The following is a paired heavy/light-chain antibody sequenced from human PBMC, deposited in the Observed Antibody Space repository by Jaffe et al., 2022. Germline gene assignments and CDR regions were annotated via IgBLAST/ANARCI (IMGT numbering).Heavy chain of an antibody. CDR3: TLDRRFVPY. D-gene: IGHD1-1*01. CDR1: GYIFNNYY. Sequence: QVQLVQSGAEVKKPGASVKVSCKASGYIFNNYYMHWVRQAPGQGVEWMGMVSPSGDTTHYAQTFQGRVTMTSDTSTSTVYMELNSLRSEDTAAYYCTLDRRFVPYWGQGTLVTVSS. V-gene: IGHV1-46*02. J-gene: IGHJ4*02. CDR2: VSPSGDTT.
Light chain of an antibody. V-gene: IGKV3-20*01. J-gene: IGKJ1*01. Sequence: EIVLMQSPGTLSLSPGERATLSCRASQSISSSYLAWYQQKPGQTPRLLIYGASSRATGIPDRFSGSGSGTDFTLTISRLEPEDFAVYYCQQYGNSPWTFGQGTKVEIK. CDR3: QQYGNSPWT. CDR1: QSISSSY. CDR2: GAS.